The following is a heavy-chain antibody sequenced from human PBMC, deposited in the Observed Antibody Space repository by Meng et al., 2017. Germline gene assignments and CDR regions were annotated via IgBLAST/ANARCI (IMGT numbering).Heavy chain of an antibody. CDR2: ISSNGGST. CDR1: GFTFSSYA. V-gene: IGHV3-64*01. Sequence: GESLKISCAASGFTFSSYAMHWVRQAPGKGLEYVSAISSNGGSTYYANSVKGRFTISRDTSKNTLYLQMGSLRAEDMAVYYCASTTYYYDSSGPWVFDYWGQGTLVTVSS. CDR3: ASTTYYYDSSGPWVFDY. J-gene: IGHJ4*02. D-gene: IGHD3-22*01.